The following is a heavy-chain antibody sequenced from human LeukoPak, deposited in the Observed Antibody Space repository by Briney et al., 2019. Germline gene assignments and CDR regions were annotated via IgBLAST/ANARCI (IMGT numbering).Heavy chain of an antibody. J-gene: IGHJ4*02. CDR1: GFTFSSYA. CDR3: AKDRPFHYYDSSGSYYFDY. D-gene: IGHD3-22*01. Sequence: PGGSLRLSCAASGFTFSSYAMSWVRQAPGKGLEWVSAISGSGGSTYYADSVKGRFTISRDNSKNTLYLQMNSLRAEDTAVYYCAKDRPFHYYDSSGSYYFDYWGQGTLVTVSS. V-gene: IGHV3-23*01. CDR2: ISGSGGST.